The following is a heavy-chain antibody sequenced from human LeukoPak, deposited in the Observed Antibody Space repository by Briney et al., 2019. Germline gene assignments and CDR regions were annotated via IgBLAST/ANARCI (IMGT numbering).Heavy chain of an antibody. J-gene: IGHJ4*02. D-gene: IGHD3-9*01. CDR3: ARARYYDILTGYYQRNLYFDY. V-gene: IGHV3-7*01. CDR2: IKQDGSEK. Sequence: GGSLRLSCAASGFTFSSYWMSWVRQAPGKGLEWVANIKQDGSEKYYVDSVKGRFTISRGNAKNSLYLQMNSLRAEDTAVYYCARARYYDILTGYYQRNLYFDYWGQETLVTVSS. CDR1: GFTFSSYW.